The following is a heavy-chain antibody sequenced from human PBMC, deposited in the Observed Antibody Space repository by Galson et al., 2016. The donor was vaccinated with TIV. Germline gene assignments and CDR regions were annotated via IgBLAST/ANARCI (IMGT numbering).Heavy chain of an antibody. CDR3: ARGHRVSTSTMTVVIRAPLAY. D-gene: IGHD3-22*01. V-gene: IGHV1-8*01. CDR2: MNANTGDT. Sequence: VKVSCKASGYTFSNYDVNWVRQAPGQGLEWMGWMNANTGDTGYAQNFQGRVTMTRDNSINTAYMELSSLKSEDTAIYYCARGHRVSTSTMTVVIRAPLAYWGQGTLVTVSS. J-gene: IGHJ4*02. CDR1: GYTFSNYD.